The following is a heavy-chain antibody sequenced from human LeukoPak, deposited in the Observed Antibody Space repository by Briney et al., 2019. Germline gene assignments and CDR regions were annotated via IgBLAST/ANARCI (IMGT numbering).Heavy chain of an antibody. J-gene: IGHJ1*01. V-gene: IGHV4-34*01. CDR3: ASQGHSSSWYRYFQH. CDR2: INHSGST. D-gene: IGHD6-13*01. CDR1: GGSFSGYY. Sequence: SETLSLTCAVYGGSFSGYYWSWIRQPPGKGLEWIGEINHSGSTNYNPSLKSRVTISVDTSKNQFSLKLSSVTAADTAVYYCASQGHSSSWYRYFQHWGQGTLVTVSS.